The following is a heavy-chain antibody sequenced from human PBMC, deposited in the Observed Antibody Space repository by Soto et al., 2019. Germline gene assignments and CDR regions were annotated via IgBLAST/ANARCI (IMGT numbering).Heavy chain of an antibody. Sequence: EVQLVESGGGLVQPGGSLRLSCAASGFTVSSNYMSWVRQAPGKGLEWVSVIYSGGSTYYADSVKGRFTISRDNSKITLYLQMNSLRAEDTAVYYCGSVGGGGSSYLGTGYCGQGTLVTVSS. CDR2: IYSGGST. V-gene: IGHV3-66*01. D-gene: IGHD2-15*01. CDR1: GFTVSSNY. J-gene: IGHJ4*02. CDR3: GSVGGGGSSYLGTGY.